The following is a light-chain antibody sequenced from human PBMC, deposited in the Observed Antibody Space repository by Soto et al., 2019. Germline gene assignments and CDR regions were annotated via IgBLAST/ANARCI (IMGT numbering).Light chain of an antibody. CDR2: DAS. V-gene: IGKV3-11*01. CDR1: QSVSSY. Sequence: EIVLTQSPATLSLSPGERATLSCRASQSVSSYLAWYQQKPGQAPRLLIYDASNRATGIPARFSGSGSGTDFTLTISRLEPVDFAVYYCQQYGTSRFTFGPGTKVDIK. CDR3: QQYGTSRFT. J-gene: IGKJ3*01.